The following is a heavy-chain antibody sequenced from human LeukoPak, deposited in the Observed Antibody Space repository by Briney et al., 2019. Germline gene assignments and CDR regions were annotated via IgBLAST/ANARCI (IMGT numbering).Heavy chain of an antibody. CDR1: GFTFSDYY. CDR3: ARVAGQAAAGSSGPDY. V-gene: IGHV3-11*01. D-gene: IGHD6-13*01. Sequence: SGGSLRLSCAASGFTFSDYYMSWIRQAPGKGLEWVSYISSSGSTIYYADSVKGRFTISRDNAKNSLYLQMNSLRAEDTAVYYCARVAGQAAAGSSGPDYWGQGTLVTVSS. J-gene: IGHJ4*02. CDR2: ISSSGSTI.